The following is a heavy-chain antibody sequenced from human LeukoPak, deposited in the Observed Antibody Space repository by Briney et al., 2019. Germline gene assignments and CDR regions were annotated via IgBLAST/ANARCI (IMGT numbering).Heavy chain of an antibody. CDR2: INPNSGGT. J-gene: IGHJ5*02. CDR1: GYTFTGYY. Sequence: ASVKVSCKASGYTFTGYYMHWVRQAPGQGLEWMGWINPNSGGTNYAQKFQGRVTMTRDTSISTAYMELSRLRSDDTAVYYCARDLGAGYCSGGSCYYNWFDPLGPGNPGHRLL. D-gene: IGHD2-15*01. CDR3: ARDLGAGYCSGGSCYYNWFDP. V-gene: IGHV1-2*02.